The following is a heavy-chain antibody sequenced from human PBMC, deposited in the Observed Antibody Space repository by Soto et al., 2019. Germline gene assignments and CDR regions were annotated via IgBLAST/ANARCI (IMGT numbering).Heavy chain of an antibody. CDR1: GYTFTGYY. Sequence: GASVKVSCKASGYTFTGYYMHCVRQAPGQGLEWMGWINPNSGGTNYAQKFQGWVTMTRDTSISTAYMELSRLRSDDTAVYYCAREVVVGYYYYGMDVWGQGTTVTVSS. CDR2: INPNSGGT. D-gene: IGHD2-2*01. V-gene: IGHV1-2*04. CDR3: AREVVVGYYYYGMDV. J-gene: IGHJ6*02.